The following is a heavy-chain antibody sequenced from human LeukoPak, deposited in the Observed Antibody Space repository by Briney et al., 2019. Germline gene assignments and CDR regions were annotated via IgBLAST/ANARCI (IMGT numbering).Heavy chain of an antibody. D-gene: IGHD6-13*01. V-gene: IGHV4-61*02. J-gene: IGHJ5*02. CDR3: ARGIDSSSWYNWFDP. CDR2: IYTSGST. CDR1: GGSISSGSYY. Sequence: SSQTLSLTCTVSGGSISSGSYYWSWIRQPAGKGLGWIGRIYTSGSTNYNPSLKSRVTISVDTSKNQFSLKLSSVTAADTAVYYCARGIDSSSWYNWFDPWGQGTLVTVSS.